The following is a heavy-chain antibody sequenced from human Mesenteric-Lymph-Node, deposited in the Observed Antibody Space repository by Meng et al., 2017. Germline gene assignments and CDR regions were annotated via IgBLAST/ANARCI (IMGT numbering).Heavy chain of an antibody. V-gene: IGHV4-34*01. J-gene: IGHJ4*02. Sequence: QGQRRRWGAGLLNPSGSLSPPGAFSGGASSGYYWSWIRQPPGKGLEWIGEINHSGSTNYNPSLKSRVTISVDTSKNQFSLKLSSVTAADTAVYYCARGRIFGVRYYFDYWGQGTLVTVSS. D-gene: IGHD3-3*01. CDR1: GGASSGYY. CDR3: ARGRIFGVRYYFDY. CDR2: INHSGST.